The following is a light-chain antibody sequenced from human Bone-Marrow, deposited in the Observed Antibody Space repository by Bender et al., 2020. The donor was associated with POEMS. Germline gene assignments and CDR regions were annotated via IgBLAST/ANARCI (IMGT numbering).Light chain of an antibody. V-gene: IGLV2-14*03. J-gene: IGLJ2*01. CDR2: DVH. Sequence: QSALTQPASVSGSPGQSITISCTGSSSDIGGYNYVSWYQQHPGKAPKLMIYDVHNRPSGVSNRFSGSKSGNTASLTISGLQAEDEADYYCSSYTRSATRVFGGGTKLTVL. CDR3: SSYTRSATRV. CDR1: SSDIGGYNY.